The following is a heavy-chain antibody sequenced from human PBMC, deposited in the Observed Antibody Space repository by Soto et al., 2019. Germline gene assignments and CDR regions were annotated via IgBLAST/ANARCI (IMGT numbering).Heavy chain of an antibody. CDR1: GYTSTSYG. CDR2: ISAYNGNT. Sequence: ASVKVSCKASGYTSTSYGISWVRQAPGQGLEWMGWISAYNGNTNYAQKLKGRVTMTTDTSTSTAYMELRSLSSDDTALFYCARWYYDILTGYYIPDYWGQGTLVTVSS. D-gene: IGHD3-9*01. V-gene: IGHV1-18*01. J-gene: IGHJ4*02. CDR3: ARWYYDILTGYYIPDY.